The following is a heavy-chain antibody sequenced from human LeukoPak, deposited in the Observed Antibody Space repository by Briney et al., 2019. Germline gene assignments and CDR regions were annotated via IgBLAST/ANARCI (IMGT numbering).Heavy chain of an antibody. CDR1: GFTFSTYW. J-gene: IGHJ4*02. V-gene: IGHV3-74*01. D-gene: IGHD5-12*01. CDR3: AKESGYDVDLEY. CDR2: INTDGSTT. Sequence: GGSLRPSCAGSGFTFSTYWMHWVRQAPGGGLVWVSGINTDGSTTSYADSVKGRFTISRDNAKNTVYLQMSSLRAEDTAVYYCAKESGYDVDLEYWGQGALVTVSS.